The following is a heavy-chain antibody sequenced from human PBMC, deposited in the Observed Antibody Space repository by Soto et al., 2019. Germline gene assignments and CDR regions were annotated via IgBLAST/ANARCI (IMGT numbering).Heavy chain of an antibody. D-gene: IGHD3-16*01. CDR3: ARHNGPLYVGYYYDMDV. CDR2: IYYSGYT. V-gene: IGHV4-39*01. J-gene: IGHJ6*02. CDR1: GGSISSSSYY. Sequence: QLQLQESGPGLVKPSETLSLACTVSGGSISSSSYYWGWIRQPPGKALEWIGSIYYSGYTYYNPSLKSRVTISVDTSKNQFSQKLSSVTAADTAVYYCARHNGPLYVGYYYDMDVWGQGTTVTVSS.